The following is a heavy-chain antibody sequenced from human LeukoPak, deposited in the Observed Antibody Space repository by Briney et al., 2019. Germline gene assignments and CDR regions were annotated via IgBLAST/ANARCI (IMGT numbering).Heavy chain of an antibody. CDR1: GGSISSGGYY. CDR2: IYHSGST. D-gene: IGHD1-26*01. Sequence: SETLSLTCTVSGGSISSGGYYWSWIRQPPGKGLEWIGYIYHSGSTYYNPSLKSRVTISVDRSKNQFSLKLSSVTAADTAVYYCARDLSGSYHYWGQGTLVTVSS. V-gene: IGHV4-30-2*01. J-gene: IGHJ4*02. CDR3: ARDLSGSYHY.